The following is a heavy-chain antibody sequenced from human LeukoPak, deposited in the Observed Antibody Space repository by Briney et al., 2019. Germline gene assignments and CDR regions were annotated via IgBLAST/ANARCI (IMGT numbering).Heavy chain of an antibody. CDR1: GYTFTNYY. D-gene: IGHD3-22*01. Sequence: ASVKVSCKASGYTFTNYYITWVRQAPGQGLEWMGWISAYNGYTNYAQKLQGRVTMTTDTSTSTAYMELSRLRSDDTAVYYCATEGFYDNSGYYPLDYWGQGTLVTVSS. CDR2: ISAYNGYT. CDR3: ATEGFYDNSGYYPLDY. J-gene: IGHJ4*02. V-gene: IGHV1-18*01.